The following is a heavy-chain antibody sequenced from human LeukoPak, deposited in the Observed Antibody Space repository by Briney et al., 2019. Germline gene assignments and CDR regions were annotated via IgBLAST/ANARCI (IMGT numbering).Heavy chain of an antibody. CDR2: ITERGDET. J-gene: IGHJ5*02. D-gene: IGHD6-13*01. V-gene: IGHV3-23*01. Sequence: GGSLRLSCAASGFIFSNYALMWVRQAPGKGLEWVSSITERGDETFYADSVKGRFSLSRDNSKNMLYLQMYSLGAEDTAIYYCAKGAAAGLVDWFDPWGQGTLVTVSS. CDR3: AKGAAAGLVDWFDP. CDR1: GFIFSNYA.